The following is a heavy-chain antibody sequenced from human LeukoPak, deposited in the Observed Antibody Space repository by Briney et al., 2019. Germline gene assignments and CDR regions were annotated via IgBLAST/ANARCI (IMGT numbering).Heavy chain of an antibody. V-gene: IGHV4-4*02. CDR2: IHRDGRT. J-gene: IGHJ4*02. Sequence: PSGTLSLTCAVSGVSISSSEWWIWVRPPPGQGLEWIGEIHRDGRTRYNPSLKRRVTMSMDYSKNQFSLSVTSVTAADTAIYYCGKTDIYFNPIDYWGPGSLVTVSS. CDR3: GKTDIYFNPIDY. D-gene: IGHD3-9*01. CDR1: GVSISSSEW.